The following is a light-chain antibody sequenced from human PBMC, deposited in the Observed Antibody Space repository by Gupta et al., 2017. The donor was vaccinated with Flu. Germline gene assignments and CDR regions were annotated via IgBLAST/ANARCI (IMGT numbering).Light chain of an antibody. V-gene: IGLV3-19*01. J-gene: IGLJ2*01. CDR2: GRN. CDR3: NSRDSDNDHVV. Sequence: GQRVTITCQGDSLRGYYASWHQQRPGQAPIFVMFGRNYRPSGIPDRFSGSASGNTASLTIAGAQAEDEGVYYCNSRDSDNDHVVFGGGTKLTVL. CDR1: SLRGYY.